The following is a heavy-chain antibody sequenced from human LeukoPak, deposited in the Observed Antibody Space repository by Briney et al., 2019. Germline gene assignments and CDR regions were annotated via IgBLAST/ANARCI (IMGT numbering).Heavy chain of an antibody. J-gene: IGHJ5*02. CDR1: GLSFRDAW. Sequence: GGSLRLSCAVSGLSFRDAWLSWVRQAPGKGLEWVSVIYSGGSTYYADSVKGRFTISRDNSKNTLYLQMNSLRAEDTAVYYCARDLAASGIDPWGQGTLVTVSS. D-gene: IGHD6-13*01. CDR3: ARDLAASGIDP. V-gene: IGHV3-66*01. CDR2: IYSGGST.